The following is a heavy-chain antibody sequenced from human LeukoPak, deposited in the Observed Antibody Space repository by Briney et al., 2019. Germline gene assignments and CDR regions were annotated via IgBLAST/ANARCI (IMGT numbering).Heavy chain of an antibody. CDR3: ARALYSSGWSGFGY. D-gene: IGHD6-19*01. V-gene: IGHV3-7*01. Sequence: PGGSLRLSCAASGFTFSSYWMSWVRQAPGKGLEWVANIKQDGSEKYYVDSVKGRFTISRDNAKNSLYLQMNSLRAEDTAVYYCARALYSSGWSGFGYWGQGTLVTVSS. J-gene: IGHJ4*02. CDR2: IKQDGSEK. CDR1: GFTFSSYW.